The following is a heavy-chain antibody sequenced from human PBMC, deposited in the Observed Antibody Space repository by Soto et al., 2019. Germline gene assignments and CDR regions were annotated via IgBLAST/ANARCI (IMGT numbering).Heavy chain of an antibody. CDR3: AKGRPPFDL. CDR1: QFTVIYYA. CDR2: ISGAGGST. V-gene: IGHV3-23*01. D-gene: IGHD6-6*01. J-gene: IGHJ2*01. Sequence: EVQLLESGGGLVQPGGSLRLSCAASQFTVIYYAMGWVRQAPGKGLEWVSLISGAGGSTNYADSVKGLFAISRDNSENTLYLQMNSLSAEDTAVYYCAKGRPPFDLWGRGTLLIVSS.